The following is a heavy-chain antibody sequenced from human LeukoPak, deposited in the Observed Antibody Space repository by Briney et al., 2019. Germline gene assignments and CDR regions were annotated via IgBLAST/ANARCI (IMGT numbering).Heavy chain of an antibody. CDR3: AKDRELRDYYDSSGYPNYYFDY. Sequence: GGSLRLSCAASGFSFTSYAMSWVRQAPGKGLEWVSAISTGGGSIYYADSVKGRFTISRDNSKNTLYLQMNSLRAEDTAVYYCAKDRELRDYYDSSGYPNYYFDYWGQGTLVTVSS. CDR2: ISTGGGSI. CDR1: GFSFTSYA. J-gene: IGHJ4*02. V-gene: IGHV3-23*01. D-gene: IGHD3-22*01.